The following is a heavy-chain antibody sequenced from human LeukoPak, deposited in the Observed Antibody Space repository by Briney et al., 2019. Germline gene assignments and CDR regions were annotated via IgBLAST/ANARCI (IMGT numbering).Heavy chain of an antibody. J-gene: IGHJ4*02. Sequence: GASVKVSCKASVGTFSSYAISWVRQAPRQGLEWMGRIIPIFGTANYAQKFQGRVTITTDESTSTAYMELSSLRSEDTAVYYCARNRVGATMTTADYWGQGTLVTVSS. CDR3: ARNRVGATMTTADY. V-gene: IGHV1-69*05. CDR2: IIPIFGTA. D-gene: IGHD1-26*01. CDR1: VGTFSSYA.